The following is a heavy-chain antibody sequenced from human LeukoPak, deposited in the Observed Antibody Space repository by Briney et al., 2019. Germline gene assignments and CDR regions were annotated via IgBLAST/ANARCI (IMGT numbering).Heavy chain of an antibody. V-gene: IGHV1-8*01. Sequence: ASVKVSCKASGYTFTSNDINWVRQATGQGLEWMGWMNPNSGNTGYAQKLQGRVTMTRNTSISTAYMELSSLRSEDTAVYYCARNLHHIVVVTAIPDGMDVWGQGTTVTVSS. J-gene: IGHJ6*02. CDR1: GYTFTSND. D-gene: IGHD2-21*02. CDR2: MNPNSGNT. CDR3: ARNLHHIVVVTAIPDGMDV.